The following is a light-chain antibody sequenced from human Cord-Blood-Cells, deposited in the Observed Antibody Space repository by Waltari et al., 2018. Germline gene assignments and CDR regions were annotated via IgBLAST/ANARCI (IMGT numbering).Light chain of an antibody. J-gene: IGKJ4*01. CDR3: QQYGSSPPVT. V-gene: IGKV3-20*01. CDR1: QSVSSSY. CDR2: GAS. Sequence: IVSTQSPGTLPLSPGEGATLSCRASQSVSSSYLAWYQQKPGQAPRLLIYGASSRATGIPDRFSGSGSGTDFTLTISRLEPEDFAVYYCQQYGSSPPVTFGGGTKVEIK.